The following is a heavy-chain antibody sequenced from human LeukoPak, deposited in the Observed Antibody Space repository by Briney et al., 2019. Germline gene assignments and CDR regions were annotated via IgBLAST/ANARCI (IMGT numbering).Heavy chain of an antibody. CDR1: GFTFSSYW. J-gene: IGHJ4*02. Sequence: PGGSLRLSCAAPGFTFSSYWMSWVRQAPGKGLEWVANIKKDGSEKYYVDSVKGRFTISRDNAKTSLYLQMNSLGAEDTAVSYCARVGYSSSSPYYFDYSGQGTLVTVSS. CDR3: ARVGYSSSSPYYFDY. D-gene: IGHD6-13*01. CDR2: IKKDGSEK. V-gene: IGHV3-7*01.